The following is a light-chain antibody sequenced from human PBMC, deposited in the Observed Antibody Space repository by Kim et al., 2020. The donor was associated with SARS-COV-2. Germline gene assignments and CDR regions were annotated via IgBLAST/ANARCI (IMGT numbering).Light chain of an antibody. V-gene: IGLV3-21*04. Sequence: PGKTATVTCGGNSMGSKGVHWYREKPGPAPVLVISYDSDRPSGIPERFSGSNSGNTATLTISRVEAGDEADYYCQVWDSSSDHRVVFGGGTQLTVL. CDR3: QVWDSSSDHRVV. CDR2: YDS. CDR1: SMGSKG. J-gene: IGLJ2*01.